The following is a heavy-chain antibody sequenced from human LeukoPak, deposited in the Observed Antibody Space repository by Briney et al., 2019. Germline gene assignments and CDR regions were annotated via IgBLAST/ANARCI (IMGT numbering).Heavy chain of an antibody. J-gene: IGHJ3*02. V-gene: IGHV3-74*01. CDR2: INSDWSST. Sequence: HPGGSLRLSCAASGFTFSSYWMHWVRQAPGKGLVWVSRINSDWSSTSYADSVKGRFTISRDNAKNTLYLQMNSLRAEDTAVYYCARAHFLRYPDSLGAFDIWGQGTMVTVSS. CDR1: GFTFSSYW. CDR3: ARAHFLRYPDSLGAFDI. D-gene: IGHD2/OR15-2a*01.